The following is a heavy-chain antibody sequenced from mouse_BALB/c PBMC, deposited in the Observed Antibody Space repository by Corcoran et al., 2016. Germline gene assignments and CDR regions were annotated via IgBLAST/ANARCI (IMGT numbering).Heavy chain of an antibody. CDR2: INTYTGEP. J-gene: IGHJ4*01. D-gene: IGHD2-2*01. V-gene: IGHV9-3-1*01. Sequence: QIQLVQSGPELKKPGETVKISCKASGYTFTNYGMNWVKQAPGKGLKWMGWINTYTGEPTYADDFKGRFAFSLETSASTAYLQINNLKNEDTATYFCARLNYGNDDRAMDYWGQGTSVTVSS. CDR3: ARLNYGNDDRAMDY. CDR1: GYTFTNYG.